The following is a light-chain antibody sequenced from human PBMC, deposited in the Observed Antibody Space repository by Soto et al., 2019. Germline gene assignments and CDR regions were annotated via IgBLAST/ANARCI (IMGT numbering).Light chain of an antibody. CDR1: SSDVGGYNY. J-gene: IGLJ1*01. Sequence: QSALTQPASVSGSPGQSITISCTGTSSDVGGYNYVSWYQQHPGKVPKLMIYDVSNRPSGVSNRFSGSKSGNTASLTTSGLQAEDEADYYCSSYTSSSTLYVFGTGTKLTVL. CDR2: DVS. CDR3: SSYTSSSTLYV. V-gene: IGLV2-14*01.